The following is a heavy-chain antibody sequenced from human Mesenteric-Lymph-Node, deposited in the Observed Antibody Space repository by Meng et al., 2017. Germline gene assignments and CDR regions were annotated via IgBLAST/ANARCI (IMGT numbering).Heavy chain of an antibody. CDR1: GGSFSRYA. V-gene: IGHV1-18*01. CDR3: ARHGDHCSSTSCYLMGYYYYGMDV. CDR2: INGYNGNT. J-gene: IGHJ6*02. D-gene: IGHD2-2*01. Sequence: ASVKVACKASGGSFSRYAISWVRQAPGQGLEWMGWINGYNGNTNYAQKFQGRVTMTTDTSTNTAYVEVRSLRSDDTAVYYCARHGDHCSSTSCYLMGYYYYGMDVWGQGTTVTVSS.